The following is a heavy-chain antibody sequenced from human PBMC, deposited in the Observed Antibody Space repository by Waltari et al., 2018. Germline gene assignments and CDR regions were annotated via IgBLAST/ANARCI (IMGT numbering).Heavy chain of an antibody. V-gene: IGHV4-38-2*02. CDR1: GYSISSGYY. J-gene: IGHJ4*02. CDR2: IYHSGTT. CDR3: ARDRYSGSPKLYYFDY. D-gene: IGHD6-13*01. Sequence: QVQLQESGPGLVKPSETLSLTCTVSGYSISSGYYWGWIRQPPGKGLEWIGNIYHSGTTYYNPSLKSRVTISVDTSKNQLSLKLNSVTAADTAVYYCARDRYSGSPKLYYFDYWGQRALVTVSS.